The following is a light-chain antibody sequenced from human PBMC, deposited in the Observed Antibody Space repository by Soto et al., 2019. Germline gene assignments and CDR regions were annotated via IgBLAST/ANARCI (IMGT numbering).Light chain of an antibody. J-gene: IGKJ2*01. V-gene: IGKV3-20*01. CDR3: QQYGSSPGT. CDR2: GAS. Sequence: DIVLTQSPGTLSLSPGERATLSCRASQNVNNNYLAWYQQKPGQAPMLLLRGASSRASGPPDRCSGSGSGTAFPLTISRLEAEDFAVYYCQQYGSSPGTFGPGTKLEIK. CDR1: QNVNNNY.